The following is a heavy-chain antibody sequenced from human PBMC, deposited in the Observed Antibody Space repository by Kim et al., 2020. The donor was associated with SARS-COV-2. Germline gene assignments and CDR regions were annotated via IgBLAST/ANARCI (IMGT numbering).Heavy chain of an antibody. V-gene: IGHV4-59*13. Sequence: SETLSLTCIVSGGSISTYYWSWIRQPPGKGLEWIGYIYYTGSTNYNPSLKSRATISVDTSTDQFSLNLTSVTAADTAVYYCARSIATVGNRRHFDYWAREPWSPSPQ. CDR1: GGSISTYY. D-gene: IGHD6-13*01. J-gene: IGHJ4*02. CDR3: ARSIATVGNRRHFDY. CDR2: IYYTGST.